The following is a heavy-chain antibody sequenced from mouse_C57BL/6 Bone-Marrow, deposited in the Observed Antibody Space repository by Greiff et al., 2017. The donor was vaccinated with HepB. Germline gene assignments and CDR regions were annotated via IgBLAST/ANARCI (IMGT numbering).Heavy chain of an antibody. CDR1: GYTFTSYW. V-gene: IGHV1-55*01. CDR3: ARVGGTRAWFAY. Sequence: QVQLQQPGAELVKPGASVKMSCKASGYTFTSYWITWVKQRPGQGLEWIGDIYPGSGSTNYNEKFKSKATLTVDTSSSTAYMQLSSLTSEDSAVYYCARVGGTRAWFAYWGQGTLVTVSA. D-gene: IGHD3-3*01. CDR2: IYPGSGST. J-gene: IGHJ3*01.